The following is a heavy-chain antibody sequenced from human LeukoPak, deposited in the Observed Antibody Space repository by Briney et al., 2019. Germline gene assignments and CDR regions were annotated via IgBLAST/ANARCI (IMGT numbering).Heavy chain of an antibody. D-gene: IGHD1-26*01. CDR3: ARLRKIIVGAISDWFDP. J-gene: IGHJ5*02. CDR1: GYSFTNYW. CDR2: IYLGDSDT. Sequence: GDPLRIPCRGSGYSFTNYWIGWVRRMPGKGLEWMGIIYLGDSDTKYSPSFQGQVTISADKSISTAYLQWDSLRASDTAIYYCARLRKIIVGAISDWFDPWGQGTLVTVSS. V-gene: IGHV5-51*01.